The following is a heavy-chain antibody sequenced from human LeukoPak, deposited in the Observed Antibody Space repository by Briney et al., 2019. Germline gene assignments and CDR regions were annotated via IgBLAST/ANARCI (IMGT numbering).Heavy chain of an antibody. V-gene: IGHV4-59*08. J-gene: IGHJ6*02. CDR1: LGSLTDYD. D-gene: IGHD1-1*01. CDR2: IYYTGTT. Sequence: PSETLSLNCTVSLGSLTDYDWSWIRQPPGKGLEWIGYIYYTGTTDYNPSLKSRVSISVDTSRNQFSLKLTSVTAADTAVYYCARLELQFDYYYYGTDVWGQGTTVAVSS. CDR3: ARLELQFDYYYYGTDV.